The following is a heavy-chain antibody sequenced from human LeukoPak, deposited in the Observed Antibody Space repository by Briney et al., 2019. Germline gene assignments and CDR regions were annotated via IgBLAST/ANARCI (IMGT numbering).Heavy chain of an antibody. J-gene: IGHJ1*01. D-gene: IGHD6-13*01. CDR3: ASGRQKLTPGGFQH. Sequence: SETLSLTCAVYGGSFSGYQWSWIRQPPGKGLEWIGEISHSGSTNYNPSLKSRVTISVDTSKNQFSLKLSSVTAGDTAVYYCASGRQKLTPGGFQHWGQGTLVTVSS. V-gene: IGHV4-34*01. CDR1: GGSFSGYQ. CDR2: ISHSGST.